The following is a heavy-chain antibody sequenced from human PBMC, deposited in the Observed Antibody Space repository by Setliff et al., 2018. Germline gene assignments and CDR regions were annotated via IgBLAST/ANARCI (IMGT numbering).Heavy chain of an antibody. Sequence: PGGSLRLSCAVSGFTFDDYAMHWVRQAPGKGLEWVSGVSWNSGDIGYADSVKGRFTISRDNAKNSLYLQMNSLRAEDMALYYCAKGGGLAMDRQFDYWGQGTLVTVSS. CDR1: GFTFDDYA. D-gene: IGHD5-18*01. V-gene: IGHV3-9*03. J-gene: IGHJ4*02. CDR2: VSWNSGDI. CDR3: AKGGGLAMDRQFDY.